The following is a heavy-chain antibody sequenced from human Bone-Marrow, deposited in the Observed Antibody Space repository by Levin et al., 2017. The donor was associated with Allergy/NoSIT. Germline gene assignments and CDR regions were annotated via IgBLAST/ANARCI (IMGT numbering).Heavy chain of an antibody. D-gene: IGHD3-9*01. V-gene: IGHV3-23*01. CDR3: AKGRYDILTGPRGPFDY. Sequence: AGGSLRLSCAASGFTFSSYAMSWVRQAPGKGLEWVSAISGSGGSTYYADSVRGRFTISRDNAKNTLYLQMNSLRAEDTAVYYCAKGRYDILTGPRGPFDYWGQGTLVTVSS. J-gene: IGHJ4*02. CDR1: GFTFSSYA. CDR2: ISGSGGST.